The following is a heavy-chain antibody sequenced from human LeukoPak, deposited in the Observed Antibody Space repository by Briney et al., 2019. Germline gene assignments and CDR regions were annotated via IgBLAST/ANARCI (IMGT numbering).Heavy chain of an antibody. J-gene: IGHJ4*02. Sequence: GGSLRLSCAASGFTFSSYWMNWVRQAPGKGLEWVANIKQDGSEKYYVDSVKGRFTISRDNAKNSVYLQMNSLRAEDTAVYYCARIAVTYTFDYWGQGTLVTVSS. V-gene: IGHV3-7*01. CDR1: GFTFSSYW. CDR2: IKQDGSEK. CDR3: ARIAVTYTFDY. D-gene: IGHD4-17*01.